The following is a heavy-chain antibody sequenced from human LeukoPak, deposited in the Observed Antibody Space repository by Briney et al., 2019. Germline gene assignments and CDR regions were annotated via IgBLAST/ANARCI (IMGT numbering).Heavy chain of an antibody. Sequence: PGGSLRLSCAASGFIFSDHYMDWVRQAPGKGLEWVAVIWYDGSNKYYADSVKGRFTISRDNSKNTLYLQMNSLRAEDTAVYYCARDRCSGGSCYLSYFDYWGQGTLVTVSS. V-gene: IGHV3-33*08. CDR3: ARDRCSGGSCYLSYFDY. CDR1: GFIFSDHY. D-gene: IGHD2-15*01. CDR2: IWYDGSNK. J-gene: IGHJ4*02.